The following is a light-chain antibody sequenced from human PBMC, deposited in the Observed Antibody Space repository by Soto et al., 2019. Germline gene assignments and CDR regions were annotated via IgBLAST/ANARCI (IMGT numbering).Light chain of an antibody. Sequence: AIRMTQSPSSLSASTGDRVTITCRASQGISSYLAWYQQKPGKAPKLLIYAASTLQSGVPSRFSASGSGTDFTLTTSCLQSEDFATSYCQQYYSYPQPFGQGTKADIK. CDR3: QQYYSYPQP. V-gene: IGKV1-8*01. J-gene: IGKJ1*01. CDR2: AAS. CDR1: QGISSY.